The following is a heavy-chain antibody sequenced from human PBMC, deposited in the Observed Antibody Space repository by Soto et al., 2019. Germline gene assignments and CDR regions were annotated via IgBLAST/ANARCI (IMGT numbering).Heavy chain of an antibody. CDR2: ISSSSDYI. V-gene: IGHV3-21*01. D-gene: IGHD4-17*01. CDR1: GFTFSSYT. Sequence: EVQLVESGGGLVKPGGSLRLSCAAPGFTFSSYTVNWVRQAPGKGLEWVSSISSSSDYIYYADSLKGRFTISRDNAKNSLFLQMNSLRAEDTAVYYCARVNDYGERFYFFYYGLDVWGQGTTVTVSS. CDR3: ARVNDYGERFYFFYYGLDV. J-gene: IGHJ6*02.